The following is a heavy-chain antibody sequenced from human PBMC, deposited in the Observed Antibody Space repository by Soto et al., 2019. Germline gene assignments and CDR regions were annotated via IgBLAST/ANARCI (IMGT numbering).Heavy chain of an antibody. CDR3: ARDPPGGLVPAAYGQLDAFDI. CDR1: GFTFDDYA. V-gene: IGHV3-66*01. CDR2: IYSGGST. D-gene: IGHD2-2*01. J-gene: IGHJ3*02. Sequence: GGSLRLSCASSGFTFDDYAMSWVRQAPGKGLEWVSVIYSGGSTYYADSVKGRFTISRDNSKNTLYLQMNSLRAEDTAVYYCARDPPGGLVPAAYGQLDAFDIWGQGTMVTVSS.